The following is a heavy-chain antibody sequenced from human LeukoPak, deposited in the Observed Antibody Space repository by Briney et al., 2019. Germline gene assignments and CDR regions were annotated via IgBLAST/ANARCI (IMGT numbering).Heavy chain of an antibody. Sequence: ASVKVSCKASGYTFTSYDINWVRQATGQGLEWMGWMNPNSGNTGYAQKFQGRVTMTRNTSISTAYMELRSLRSDDTAVYYCARNLRPEQWLVLDWFDPWGQGSLVTVSS. CDR3: ARNLRPEQWLVLDWFDP. D-gene: IGHD6-19*01. CDR2: MNPNSGNT. V-gene: IGHV1-8*01. CDR1: GYTFTSYD. J-gene: IGHJ5*02.